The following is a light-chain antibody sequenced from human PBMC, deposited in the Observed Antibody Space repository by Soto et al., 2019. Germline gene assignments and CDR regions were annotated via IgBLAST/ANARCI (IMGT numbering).Light chain of an antibody. Sequence: QSALTQPASVSGSPGQSITVSCTGTSSDVGGYKYVSWYQQYPGKAPKLLIYEVNNRPSGVSIRFSGSKSGNTASLTISGLQAEDEAHYYCSSYTSGSTVVFGGGTKLTVL. CDR3: SSYTSGSTVV. CDR1: SSDVGGYKY. J-gene: IGLJ2*01. V-gene: IGLV2-14*01. CDR2: EVN.